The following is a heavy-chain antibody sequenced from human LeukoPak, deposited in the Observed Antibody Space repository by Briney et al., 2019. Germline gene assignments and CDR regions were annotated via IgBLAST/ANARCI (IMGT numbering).Heavy chain of an antibody. J-gene: IGHJ3*02. V-gene: IGHV1-69*01. CDR1: GGTFSSYA. CDR3: ARASLASMVRGVIGAFDI. D-gene: IGHD3-10*01. CDR2: IIPIFGTA. Sequence: SVKVSCKASGGTFSSYAISWVRQAPGQGLEWMGGIIPIFGTANYAQKFQGRVTITADESTSTAYMELSSLRSEDTAVYYCARASLASMVRGVIGAFDIWGQGTMVTVSS.